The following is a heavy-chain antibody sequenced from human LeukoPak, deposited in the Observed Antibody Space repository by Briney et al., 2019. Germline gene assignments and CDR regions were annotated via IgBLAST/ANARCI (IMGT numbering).Heavy chain of an antibody. CDR1: GFTFSSYS. D-gene: IGHD6-13*01. V-gene: IGHV3-21*01. CDR2: ISSSSSYI. CDR3: ARVAAAAVHD. Sequence: GGSLRLSCAASGFTFSSYSMNWVRQAPGKGLEWVSSISSSSSYIYYADSVKGRFTISRDNVKNSLYLQMNSLRAEDTAVYYCARVAAAAVHDWGQGTLVTVSS. J-gene: IGHJ4*02.